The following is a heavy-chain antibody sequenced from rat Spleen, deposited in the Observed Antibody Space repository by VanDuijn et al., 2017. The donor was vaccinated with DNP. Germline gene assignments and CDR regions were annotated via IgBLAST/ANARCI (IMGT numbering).Heavy chain of an antibody. J-gene: IGHJ2*01. CDR3: AKDSGYDGIYYYFDY. CDR2: ISYDGGNT. D-gene: IGHD1-12*02. V-gene: IGHV5-20*01. CDR1: GFTFSSFA. Sequence: EVQLVESGGGLVQPGRSMKLSCAASGFTFSSFAMAWVRQAPTKGLEWVASISYDGGNTYYRDSVKGRFTISRDIARSSLYLQMDSLRSEDTSTYYCAKDSGYDGIYYYFDYWGQGVMVTVSS.